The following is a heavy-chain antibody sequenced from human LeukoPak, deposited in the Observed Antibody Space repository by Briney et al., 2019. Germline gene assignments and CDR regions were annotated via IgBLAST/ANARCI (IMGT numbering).Heavy chain of an antibody. J-gene: IGHJ4*02. D-gene: IGHD5-18*01. V-gene: IGHV3-23*01. CDR3: AKYVDTAMVLFDY. Sequence: GGSLRLSCAASGFTFSSYAMSWVRQAPGKGLEWISGISGSGGSTYDANSVKGRFTISRDNSKNTLYLQMNSLRAEDTAVYYCAKYVDTAMVLFDYWGQGTLVTVSS. CDR1: GFTFSSYA. CDR2: ISGSGGST.